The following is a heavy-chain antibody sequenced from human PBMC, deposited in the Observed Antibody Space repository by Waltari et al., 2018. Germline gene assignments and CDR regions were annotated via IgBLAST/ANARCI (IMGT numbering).Heavy chain of an antibody. CDR2: FDPEDGET. Sequence: QVQLVQSGAAVKTPGASVQVSCQVSGYTLTELSMTWVPQSPVKGLEWMGGFDPEDGETIYAQKFQGRVTMTEDTSTDTAYMELSSLRSEDTAVYYCARDQGYGSGSYYPGEYYFDYWGQGTLVTVSS. CDR3: ARDQGYGSGSYYPGEYYFDY. V-gene: IGHV1-24*01. D-gene: IGHD3-10*01. CDR1: GYTLTELS. J-gene: IGHJ4*02.